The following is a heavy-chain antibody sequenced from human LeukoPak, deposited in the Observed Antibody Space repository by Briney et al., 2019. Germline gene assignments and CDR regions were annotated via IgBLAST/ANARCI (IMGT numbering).Heavy chain of an antibody. CDR3: ARVSGHFYFYYYMDV. CDR2: IYYSGST. CDR1: GGSIRSSSYY. Sequence: PSETLSLTCTVSGGSIRSSSYYWGWIRQPPGKGLEWIGSIYYSGSTYYNPSLKSRVTISVDTSKNQSSLRLSSVTAADTAVYYCARVSGHFYFYYYMDVWGKGTTVTISS. V-gene: IGHV4-39*01. J-gene: IGHJ6*03.